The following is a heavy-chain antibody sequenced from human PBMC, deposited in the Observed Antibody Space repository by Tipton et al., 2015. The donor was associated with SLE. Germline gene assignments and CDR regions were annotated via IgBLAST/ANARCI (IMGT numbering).Heavy chain of an antibody. CDR3: TGEWQQVVGVAY. Sequence: TLSLTCTVSGGSISNYYWNWIRQPPGKGLEWIGYIFYSGSTNYNPSLKSRVTISVDTSKNQFSLNLSSVTAADTAVYYCTGEWQQVVGVAYWGLGALVTVSS. V-gene: IGHV4-59*12. J-gene: IGHJ4*02. CDR1: GGSISNYY. CDR2: IFYSGST. D-gene: IGHD3-16*01.